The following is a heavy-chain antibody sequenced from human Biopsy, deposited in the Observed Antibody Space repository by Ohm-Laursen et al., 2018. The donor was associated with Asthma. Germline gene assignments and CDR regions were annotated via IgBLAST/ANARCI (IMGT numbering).Heavy chain of an antibody. Sequence: SQTLSLTCTVSGGSISSNGFYWTWIRQHPGKGLEWIGYIYYTGGSYYNPSLESRVTISLDTSRNQFSLKLNPVTAADTAVYYCARAQDYYDSRGYYRSFDYWGQGTLVTVSS. V-gene: IGHV4-31*03. CDR3: ARAQDYYDSRGYYRSFDY. J-gene: IGHJ4*02. CDR2: IYYTGGS. D-gene: IGHD3-22*01. CDR1: GGSISSNGFY.